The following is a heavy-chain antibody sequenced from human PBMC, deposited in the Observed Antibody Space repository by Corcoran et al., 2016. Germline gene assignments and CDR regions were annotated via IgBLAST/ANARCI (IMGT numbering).Heavy chain of an antibody. Sequence: QVQLQQSGPGLVKPSQTLSLTCAISGDSVSSNSAAWNWIRQSPSRGLEWLGRTYYRSKWYNDYAVSVKSRITINPDTSKNQFSLQMNSVTPEDTAGYYCARVPGSSRYDYYGMDVWGQGTTVTVSS. V-gene: IGHV6-1*01. J-gene: IGHJ6*02. CDR1: GDSVSSNSAA. D-gene: IGHD3-10*01. CDR3: ARVPGSSRYDYYGMDV. CDR2: TYYRSKWYN.